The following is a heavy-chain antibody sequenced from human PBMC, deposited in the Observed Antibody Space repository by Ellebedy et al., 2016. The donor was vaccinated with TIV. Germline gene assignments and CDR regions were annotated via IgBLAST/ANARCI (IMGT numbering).Heavy chain of an antibody. CDR2: ISYSGST. Sequence: SETLSLXCTVSGDSISSYYWSWIRQPPGKGLEWIAYISYSGSTNYNPSLKSRVTISLDTSKNQLSLNLSSVSAADTAVFYCVRYNYDSSGYYYYFDYWGQGTPVTVSS. V-gene: IGHV4-59*01. J-gene: IGHJ4*02. D-gene: IGHD3-22*01. CDR1: GDSISSYY. CDR3: VRYNYDSSGYYYYFDY.